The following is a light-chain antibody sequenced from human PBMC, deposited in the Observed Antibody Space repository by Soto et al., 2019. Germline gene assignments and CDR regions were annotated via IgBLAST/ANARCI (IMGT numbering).Light chain of an antibody. CDR2: EVT. J-gene: IGLJ1*01. CDR1: SSDLGGYHY. Sequence: QSALTQPASVSGSLGQSITISCTGTSSDLGGYHYVSWYQQHPGKAPRLVIYEVTNRPSGVSNRFSGSKSGNTASLTLSGLQADDEADYYCNSFTDSSLYVFGTGTKLTVL. V-gene: IGLV2-14*01. CDR3: NSFTDSSLYV.